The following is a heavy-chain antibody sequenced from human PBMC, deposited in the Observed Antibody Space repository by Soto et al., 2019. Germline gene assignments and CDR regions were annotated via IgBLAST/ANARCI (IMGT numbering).Heavy chain of an antibody. CDR1: GFTFSNYN. CDR2: ITSSGSRE. V-gene: IGHV3-48*01. CDR3: ARSGDYGDYVDY. Sequence: GGSLRLSCAASGFTFSNYNMNWIRQAPGKGLEWVSYITSSGSREHYADSVRGRFTISRDNAKNSLYLQMNSVRAEDMAVYYCARSGDYGDYVDYWGQGTLVTVSS. J-gene: IGHJ4*02. D-gene: IGHD4-17*01.